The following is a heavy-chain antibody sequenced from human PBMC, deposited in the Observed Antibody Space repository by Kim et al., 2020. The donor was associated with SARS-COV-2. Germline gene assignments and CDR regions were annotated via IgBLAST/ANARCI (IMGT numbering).Heavy chain of an antibody. CDR3: ARDYYGSGRYYYYGMDV. Sequence: GGSLRLSCAASGFTFSSYGMHWVRQAPGKGLEWVAVIWYDGSNKYYADSVKGRFTISRDNSKNTLYLQMNSLRAEDTAVYYCARDYYGSGRYYYYGMDVWGQGTTVTVSS. CDR1: GFTFSSYG. CDR2: IWYDGSNK. J-gene: IGHJ6*02. D-gene: IGHD3-10*01. V-gene: IGHV3-33*01.